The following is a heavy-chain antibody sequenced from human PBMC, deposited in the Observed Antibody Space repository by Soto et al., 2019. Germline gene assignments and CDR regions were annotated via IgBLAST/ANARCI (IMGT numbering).Heavy chain of an antibody. D-gene: IGHD6-19*01. CDR1: GGSLITYY. Sequence: QVQLQESGPGLVKPSETLSLTRTVSGGSLITYYCSWLGQTPGKGLEWIGYVHHSGSTLYNPLLGKRATVSLDRSNNQFFLKLNSGTAADKAFFYCAREVRDGSDWYWDYWGQGILVTVSS. CDR2: VHHSGST. CDR3: AREVRDGSDWYWDY. V-gene: IGHV4-59*01. J-gene: IGHJ4*02.